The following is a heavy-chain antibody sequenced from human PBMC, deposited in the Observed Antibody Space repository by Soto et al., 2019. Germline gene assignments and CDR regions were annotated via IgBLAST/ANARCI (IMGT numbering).Heavy chain of an antibody. CDR1: GGSISSYY. D-gene: IGHD3-22*01. CDR3: ARGLISGYYLYDAFDI. J-gene: IGHJ3*02. V-gene: IGHV4-59*01. Sequence: QVQLQESGPGLVKPSETLSLTCTVSGGSISSYYWSWIRQPPGKGLEWIGYINYSGSTNYNPSLKSRVTISVDTSKNQFSLKLSSVTAADTAVYYCARGLISGYYLYDAFDIWGQGTMVTVSS. CDR2: INYSGST.